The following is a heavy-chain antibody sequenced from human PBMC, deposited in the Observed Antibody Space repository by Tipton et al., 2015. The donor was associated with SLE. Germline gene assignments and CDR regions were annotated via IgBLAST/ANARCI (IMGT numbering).Heavy chain of an antibody. Sequence: QLVQSGPEVKPSETLSLTCTVSGGSISSYYWSWIRQPPGKGLEWIGYIYYSGSTNYNPSLKSRVTISVDTSKNQFSLKLSSVTAADTAVYYCARDLGMTAKNAMDVWGQGTTVTVTS. D-gene: IGHD6-13*01. V-gene: IGHV4-59*12. CDR3: ARDLGMTAKNAMDV. CDR2: IYYSGST. J-gene: IGHJ6*02. CDR1: GGSISSYY.